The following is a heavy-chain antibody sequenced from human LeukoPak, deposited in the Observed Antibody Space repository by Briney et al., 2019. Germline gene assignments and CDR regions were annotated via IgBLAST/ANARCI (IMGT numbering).Heavy chain of an antibody. CDR1: GFTFSSYG. Sequence: GGTLRLSCAASGFTFSSYGMSWVRQAPGKGLEWVSAISGSGGSTYYADSVKGRFTISRDNSKNTLYLQMNSLRAEDTAVYYCAKAADYGSGSPDYWGQGTLVTVSS. CDR3: AKAADYGSGSPDY. V-gene: IGHV3-23*01. CDR2: ISGSGGST. J-gene: IGHJ4*02. D-gene: IGHD3-10*01.